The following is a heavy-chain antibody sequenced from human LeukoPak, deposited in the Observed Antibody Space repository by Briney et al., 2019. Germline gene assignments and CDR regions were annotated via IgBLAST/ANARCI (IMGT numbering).Heavy chain of an antibody. D-gene: IGHD2-15*01. CDR1: GGSISSGGYY. V-gene: IGHV4-31*03. J-gene: IGHJ4*02. CDR2: IYYSGST. CDR3: AGRRYCGGGSCSDY. Sequence: SETLSLTCTVSGGSISSGGYYWSWIRQHPGKGLEWIGYIYYSGSTYYNPSLKSRVTISVDTSKNQFSLKLSSVTAADTAVYYCAGRRYCGGGSCSDYWGQGTLVTVSS.